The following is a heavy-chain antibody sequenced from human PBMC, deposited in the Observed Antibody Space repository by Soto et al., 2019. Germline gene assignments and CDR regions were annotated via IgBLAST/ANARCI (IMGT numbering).Heavy chain of an antibody. J-gene: IGHJ6*02. CDR1: GFTFSSYG. D-gene: IGHD3-22*01. V-gene: IGHV3-33*06. Sequence: QVQLVESGGGVVQPGRSLRLSCAASGFTFSSYGMHWVRQAPGKGLEWVAVIWYDGSNKYYADSVKGRFTISRDNSKNTLYLQMNSLRAEDTDVYYCANLYYDDSSGYFPPLDVWGQGTTVTVSS. CDR3: ANLYYDDSSGYFPPLDV. CDR2: IWYDGSNK.